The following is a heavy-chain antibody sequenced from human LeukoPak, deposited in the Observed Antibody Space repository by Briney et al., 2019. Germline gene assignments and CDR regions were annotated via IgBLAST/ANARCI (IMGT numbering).Heavy chain of an antibody. D-gene: IGHD3-22*01. CDR2: ISSSSSYI. Sequence: GGSLRLSCAASGFTFSSYSMNWVRQAPGKGLEWVSSISSSSSYIYYADSVKGRFTISRDNAKNSLYLQMNSLRAEGTAVYYCARDPPYYYDSSGTLNYWGQGTLITVSS. CDR1: GFTFSSYS. CDR3: ARDPPYYYDSSGTLNY. J-gene: IGHJ4*02. V-gene: IGHV3-21*01.